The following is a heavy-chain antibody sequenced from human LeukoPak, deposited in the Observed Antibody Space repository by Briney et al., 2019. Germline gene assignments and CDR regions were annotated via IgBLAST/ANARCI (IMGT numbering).Heavy chain of an antibody. J-gene: IGHJ4*02. CDR1: GFTFSSYA. Sequence: PGRSLRLSCAASGFTFSSYAMHWVRQAPGKGLEWMAVISYDGSNKYYADSVKGRFTISRDNSKNTLYLQMNSLRAEDTAVYYCASGGDIVVVPATMAWFFSGYFDYWGQGTLVTVSS. D-gene: IGHD2-2*01. V-gene: IGHV3-30*04. CDR2: ISYDGSNK. CDR3: ASGGDIVVVPATMAWFFSGYFDY.